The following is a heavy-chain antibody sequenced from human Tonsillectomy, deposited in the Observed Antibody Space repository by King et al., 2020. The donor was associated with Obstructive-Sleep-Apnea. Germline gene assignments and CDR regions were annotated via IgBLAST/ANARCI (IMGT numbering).Heavy chain of an antibody. CDR2: INPNSGGT. CDR1: GYTFTGYY. J-gene: IGHJ4*02. Sequence: EQLVQSGAEVKKPGASVKVSCKASGYTFTGYYMHWVRQAPGQGLEWMGRINPNSGGTNYAQKFQGWVTMTRETSISTAYMELSRLRADDTAVYYCAREGDDSSGYLLDYWGQGTLVTVSS. D-gene: IGHD3-22*01. V-gene: IGHV1-2*04. CDR3: AREGDDSSGYLLDY.